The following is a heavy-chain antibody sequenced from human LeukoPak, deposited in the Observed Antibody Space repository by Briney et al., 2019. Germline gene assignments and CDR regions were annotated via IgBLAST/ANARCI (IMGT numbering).Heavy chain of an antibody. CDR3: ARREWLDY. V-gene: IGHV3-21*01. J-gene: IGHJ4*02. CDR1: GFTFSSYS. Sequence: GGSLRLSCAVSGFTFSSYSMNWVRQAPGKGLEWVSSISSSSNYIYYADSVKGRFTISRDNAKNSLYLQMNSLRAEDTAVYYCARREWLDYWGQGTLVTVSS. D-gene: IGHD2-8*01. CDR2: ISSSSNYI.